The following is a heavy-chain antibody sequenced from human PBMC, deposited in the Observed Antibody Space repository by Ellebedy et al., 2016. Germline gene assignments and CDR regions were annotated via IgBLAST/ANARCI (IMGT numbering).Heavy chain of an antibody. CDR3: ARQYCSSTCHTAAFDI. CDR2: INTITGKS. Sequence: ASVKVSCKASGYTFTMYGLNWVRQAPGQGLEWMGWINTITGKSTYAQGFTGRFEFSLETSDSTTYLQISSLKADDTAVYFCARQYCSSTCHTAAFDIWGQGTAVTVSS. D-gene: IGHD2-15*01. CDR1: GYTFTMYG. V-gene: IGHV7-4-1*02. J-gene: IGHJ3*02.